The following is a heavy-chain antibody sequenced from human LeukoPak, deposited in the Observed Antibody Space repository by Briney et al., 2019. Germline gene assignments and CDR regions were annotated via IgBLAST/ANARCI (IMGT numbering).Heavy chain of an antibody. D-gene: IGHD6-25*01. CDR3: ARLISGSLRYFDY. Sequence: GESLKISCKGSGYSFTSYWIGWVRQMPGKGLEWMGIIYPGDSDTRYSPSFQGQVTISADKSISTAYLRWSSLKASDTAMYYCARLISGSLRYFDYWGQGTLVTVSS. CDR1: GYSFTSYW. J-gene: IGHJ4*02. V-gene: IGHV5-51*01. CDR2: IYPGDSDT.